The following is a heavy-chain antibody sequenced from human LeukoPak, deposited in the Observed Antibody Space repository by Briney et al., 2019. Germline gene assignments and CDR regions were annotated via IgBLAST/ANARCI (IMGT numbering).Heavy chain of an antibody. J-gene: IGHJ4*02. V-gene: IGHV3-21*01. D-gene: IGHD4-17*01. Sequence: GGSLRLSCAASGFTFSSYSMNWVRQAPGKGLEWVSSSSSSSSYIYYADSVKGRFTISRDNAKNSLYLQMNSLRAEDTAVYYCARDDSTDYGFDYWGQGTLVTVSS. CDR2: SSSSSSYI. CDR3: ARDDSTDYGFDY. CDR1: GFTFSSYS.